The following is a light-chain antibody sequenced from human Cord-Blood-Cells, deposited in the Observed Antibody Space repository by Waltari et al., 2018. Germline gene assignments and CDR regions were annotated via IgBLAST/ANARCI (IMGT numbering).Light chain of an antibody. V-gene: IGKV4-1*01. CDR2: WAS. J-gene: IGKJ4*01. CDR1: QSVLYSSNNKNY. Sequence: DIVMTQSPDSLAVSLGERATINCKSSQSVLYSSNNKNYLAWYQQKPGQPPKLFIYWASTREAVVPGRFSGIGSGTDFTRTSSSLQAEDVAVYYCQQYYSTPPTFGGGTKVEIK. CDR3: QQYYSTPPT.